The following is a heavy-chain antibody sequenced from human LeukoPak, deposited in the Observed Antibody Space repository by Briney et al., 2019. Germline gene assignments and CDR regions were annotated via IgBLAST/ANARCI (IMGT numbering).Heavy chain of an antibody. D-gene: IGHD6-19*01. Sequence: SGPALVKPTQTLTLTCTFSGFSLSTSGMRVSWIRQPPGKALEWLARIDWDDDKFYSTSLKTRLIISKDTSKNQVVLTMTNMDPVDTATYYCARTTVAGTTLFDYWGQGTLVTVSS. CDR1: GFSLSTSGMR. CDR2: IDWDDDK. CDR3: ARTTVAGTTLFDY. J-gene: IGHJ4*02. V-gene: IGHV2-70*04.